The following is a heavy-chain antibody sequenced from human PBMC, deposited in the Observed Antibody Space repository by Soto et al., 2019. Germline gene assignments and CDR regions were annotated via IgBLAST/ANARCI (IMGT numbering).Heavy chain of an antibody. V-gene: IGHV3-33*01. J-gene: IGHJ3*02. Sequence: QVQLVESGGGVVQPGRSLRLSYAASGFTFSSYGMHWVRQAPGKGLEWVAVIWYDGSNKYYADSVKGRFTISRDNSKNTLYLQMNSLRAEDTAVYYCARDRRRYCSGGSCYSGIWGQGTMVTVSS. CDR1: GFTFSSYG. CDR2: IWYDGSNK. CDR3: ARDRRRYCSGGSCYSGI. D-gene: IGHD2-15*01.